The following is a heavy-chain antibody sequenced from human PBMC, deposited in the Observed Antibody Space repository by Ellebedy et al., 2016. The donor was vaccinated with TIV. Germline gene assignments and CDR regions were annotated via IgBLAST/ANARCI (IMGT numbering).Heavy chain of an antibody. CDR3: SRGPPRWALDY. CDR2: ISTYTGNT. CDR1: GYSFTNYV. V-gene: IGHV1-18*04. Sequence: AASVKVSCKPSGYSFTNYVISWVRQAPGQGLEWMGWISTYTGNTNYAQKLQDRVTMTTDTSTSTAYMELRSLRSDDTAVYYCSRGPPRWALDYWGQGTLVTVSS. D-gene: IGHD4-23*01. J-gene: IGHJ4*02.